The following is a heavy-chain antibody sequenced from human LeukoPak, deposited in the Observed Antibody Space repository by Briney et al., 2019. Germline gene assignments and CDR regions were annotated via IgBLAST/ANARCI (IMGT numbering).Heavy chain of an antibody. D-gene: IGHD6-6*01. Sequence: PGGSLRFSCAASGFTFSSYSMNWVRQAPGNGLEWVSSISSSSSYIYYADSVKGRFTISRDNAKNSLYLQMNSLRAEDTAVYYCARLSIAARDYWGQGTLVTVSS. CDR1: GFTFSSYS. V-gene: IGHV3-21*01. CDR2: ISSSSSYI. CDR3: ARLSIAARDY. J-gene: IGHJ4*02.